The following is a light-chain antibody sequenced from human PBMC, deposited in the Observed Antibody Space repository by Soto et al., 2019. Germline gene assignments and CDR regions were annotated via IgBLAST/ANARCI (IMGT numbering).Light chain of an antibody. Sequence: ETVMTQSPATLSVSPGERATLSCRASQSVTSNLAWYRQKPGQAPRLLIYGASTRATGIPARFSGSGSGTEFTLTISSLQSEDFADYYCQQYNNSPPTFGGGPKV. V-gene: IGKV3-15*01. CDR1: QSVTSN. CDR2: GAS. J-gene: IGKJ4*01. CDR3: QQYNNSPPT.